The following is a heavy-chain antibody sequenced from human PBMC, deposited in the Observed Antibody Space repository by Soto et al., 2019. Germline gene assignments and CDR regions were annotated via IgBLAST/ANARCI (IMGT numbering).Heavy chain of an antibody. J-gene: IGHJ4*02. Sequence: PGGSLRLSCVASGFSFIRFWMHWVRRVPGKGLVRVSRITGDGAITTYADSVRGRFTISRDNAKSTVYLQMDSLRAEDTAVYYCATLNSFGSDYWGQGTPVTVSS. CDR1: GFSFIRFW. CDR2: ITGDGAIT. D-gene: IGHD5-18*01. V-gene: IGHV3-74*01. CDR3: ATLNSFGSDY.